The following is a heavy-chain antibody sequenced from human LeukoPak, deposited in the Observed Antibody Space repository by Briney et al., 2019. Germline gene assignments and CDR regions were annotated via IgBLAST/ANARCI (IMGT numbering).Heavy chain of an antibody. D-gene: IGHD5-24*01. CDR1: GYTFTSYG. J-gene: IGHJ6*02. CDR2: LNPSGGSS. Sequence: ASVKVSCKASGYTFTSYGINWVRQAPGQGLEWMAILNPSGGSSNYAQKFQGRATLTRATSTGTVYMELSSLRSEDTAVYYCASVYKHGMDVWGQGTTVIVSS. V-gene: IGHV1-46*01. CDR3: ASVYKHGMDV.